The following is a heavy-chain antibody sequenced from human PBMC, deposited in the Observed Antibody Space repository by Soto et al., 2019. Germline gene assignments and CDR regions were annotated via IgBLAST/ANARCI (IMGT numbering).Heavy chain of an antibody. CDR1: GGSFSGYY. V-gene: IGHV4-34*01. J-gene: IGHJ6*03. CDR2: INHSGST. CDR3: AGGVLGYCSSTSCSWGTYYYSMDV. Sequence: SETLSLTCAVYGGSFSGYYWSWIRQPPGKGLEWIGEINHSGSTNYNPSLKSRVTISVDTSKNQFSLRLRSVTAPDTAVYYFAGGVLGYCSSTSCSWGTYYYSMDVWGKGTTVTVSS. D-gene: IGHD2-2*01.